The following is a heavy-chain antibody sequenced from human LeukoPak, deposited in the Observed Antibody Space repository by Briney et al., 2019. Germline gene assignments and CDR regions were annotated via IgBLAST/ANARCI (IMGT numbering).Heavy chain of an antibody. CDR3: ARGERGWSDYYYYYMDV. J-gene: IGHJ6*03. D-gene: IGHD6-19*01. V-gene: IGHV4-39*07. CDR1: GGSISSSNYY. Sequence: PSATLSLTCTVSGGSISSSNYYWGWIRQPPGKGLEWIGSIYYSGSTYYNPSLKSQVTISVDTSQNQFSLKVSSVTAADTAVYYCARGERGWSDYYYYYMDVWGKGTTVTISS. CDR2: IYYSGST.